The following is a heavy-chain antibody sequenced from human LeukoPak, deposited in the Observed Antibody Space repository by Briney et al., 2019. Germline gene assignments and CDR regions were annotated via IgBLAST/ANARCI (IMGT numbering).Heavy chain of an antibody. Sequence: ASVKVSCKASGFTFTGYYVHWVRQAPGQGLEWMGWISAYNGNTNYAQKLQGRVTMTTDTSTSTAYMELRSLRSDDTAVYYCARDNDFSPNWFDPWGQGTLVTVSS. CDR2: ISAYNGNT. J-gene: IGHJ5*02. V-gene: IGHV1-18*04. D-gene: IGHD3-3*01. CDR1: GFTFTGYY. CDR3: ARDNDFSPNWFDP.